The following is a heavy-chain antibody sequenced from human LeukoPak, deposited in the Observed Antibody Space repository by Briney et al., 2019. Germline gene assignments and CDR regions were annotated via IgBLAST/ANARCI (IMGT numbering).Heavy chain of an antibody. J-gene: IGHJ4*02. V-gene: IGHV4-39*01. CDR1: GVSISSGSYY. CDR3: ARLAYCSSTSCYPNY. CDR2: IHYSGST. Sequence: PSETLSLTCTVSGVSISSGSYYWGWIRQPPGKGLEWIASIHYSGSTDYNPSLKSRVTISMDTSENQFSLRLRFVTAADTAVYHCARLAYCSSTSCYPNYWGQGAPVTVSS. D-gene: IGHD2-2*01.